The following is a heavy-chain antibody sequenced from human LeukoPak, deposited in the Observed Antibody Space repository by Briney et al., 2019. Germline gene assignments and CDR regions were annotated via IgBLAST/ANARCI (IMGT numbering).Heavy chain of an antibody. CDR1: GGSISSYY. CDR3: ARMGGYSGYATH. Sequence: SETLSLTCTVSGGSISSYYWSWIRQPPGKGLEWIGYILYSGTTNSNPSLKSRVNISLDTSNIQISLKLTSVTAADTAVYFCARMGGYSGYATHWGQGILVTVSS. CDR2: ILYSGTT. V-gene: IGHV4-59*08. J-gene: IGHJ4*02. D-gene: IGHD5-12*01.